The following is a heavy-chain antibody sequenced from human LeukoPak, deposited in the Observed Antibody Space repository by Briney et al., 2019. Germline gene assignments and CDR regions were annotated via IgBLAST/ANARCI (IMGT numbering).Heavy chain of an antibody. J-gene: IGHJ4*02. CDR2: ISGSGGST. CDR3: ARDSSYYYDSSGYSYADY. Sequence: HPGGSLRLSCAASGFTFSSYAMSWVRQAPGKGLEWVSAISGSGGSTYYADSVKGRFTISRDNSKNTLYLQMGSLRAEDMAVYYCARDSSYYYDSSGYSYADYWGQGTLVTVSS. D-gene: IGHD3-22*01. CDR1: GFTFSSYA. V-gene: IGHV3-23*01.